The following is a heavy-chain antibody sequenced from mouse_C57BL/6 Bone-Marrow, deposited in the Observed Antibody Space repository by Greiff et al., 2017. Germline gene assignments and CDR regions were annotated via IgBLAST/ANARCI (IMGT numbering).Heavy chain of an antibody. J-gene: IGHJ2*01. V-gene: IGHV1-82*01. CDR2: IYPGDGDT. CDR1: GYAFSSSW. CDR3: AREAAIYGFDY. D-gene: IGHD1-1*01. Sequence: VQLQQSGPELVKPGASVKISCKASGYAFSSSWMNWVKQRPGKGLEWIGRIYPGDGDTNYNGKFKGKATLTADKSSSTAYMQLSSLTSEDSAVYFCAREAAIYGFDYWGQGTTLTVSS.